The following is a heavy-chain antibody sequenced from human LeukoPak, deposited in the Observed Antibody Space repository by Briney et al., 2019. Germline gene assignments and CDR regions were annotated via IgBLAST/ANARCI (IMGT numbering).Heavy chain of an antibody. Sequence: SVKVSCKASGYTFSNYGISWVRQAPGLGLEWMGCTSYNGNTNYAQKFQDRVTMTTDTSTTTAYMELRSLESDDTAVYYCARHSGSGWQALGYWGQGTLVTVSS. J-gene: IGHJ4*02. CDR2: TSYNGNT. V-gene: IGHV1-18*04. D-gene: IGHD6-19*01. CDR1: GYTFSNYG. CDR3: ARHSGSGWQALGY.